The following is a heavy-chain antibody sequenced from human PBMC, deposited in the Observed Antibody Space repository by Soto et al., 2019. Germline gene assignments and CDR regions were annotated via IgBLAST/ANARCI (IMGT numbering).Heavy chain of an antibody. CDR1: GGSFSGYY. V-gene: IGHV4-34*01. J-gene: IGHJ4*02. D-gene: IGHD3-16*02. Sequence: SETLSLTCAVYGGSFSGYYWSWIRQPPGKGLGWIGKSNHSGSTNYNPSLKSRVTISVDTSKNQFSLKLSSVTAADTAVYYCARGKLSDYVWGSYRYHFDYWGQGTVVTVSS. CDR2: SNHSGST. CDR3: ARGKLSDYVWGSYRYHFDY.